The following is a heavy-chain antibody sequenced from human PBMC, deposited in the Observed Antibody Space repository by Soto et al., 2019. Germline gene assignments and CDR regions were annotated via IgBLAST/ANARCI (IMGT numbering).Heavy chain of an antibody. D-gene: IGHD3-9*01. CDR1: GFTVSSNY. V-gene: IGHV3-53*01. Sequence: GGSLRLSCAASGFTVSSNYMSWVRQAPGKGLEWVSVIYSGGSTYYADSVKGRFTISRDNSKNTLYLQMNSLRAEDTAVYYCARDRDYDILTGNYYYGMDVWGQGTTVTVSS. CDR2: IYSGGST. CDR3: ARDRDYDILTGNYYYGMDV. J-gene: IGHJ6*02.